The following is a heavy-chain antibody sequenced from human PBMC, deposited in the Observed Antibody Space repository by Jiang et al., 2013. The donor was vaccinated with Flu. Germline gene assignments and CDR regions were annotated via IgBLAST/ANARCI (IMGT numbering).Heavy chain of an antibody. CDR2: IYWNGDK. J-gene: IGHJ5*02. CDR3: AHSGAEGYCSGTSCIRWFDP. Sequence: TLTLTCTFSGFSLTTSGSGCGLDPSAPRKALEWLALIYWNGDKRYSPSLKSRLTITKDTSKNQVVLTMTNMDPVDTATYYCAHSGAEGYCSGTSCIRWFDPWGQGILVTVSS. D-gene: IGHD2-2*01. CDR1: GFSLTTSGSG. V-gene: IGHV2-5*01.